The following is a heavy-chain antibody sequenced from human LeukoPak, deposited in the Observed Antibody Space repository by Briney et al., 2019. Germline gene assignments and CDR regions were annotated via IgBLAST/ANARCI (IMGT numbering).Heavy chain of an antibody. CDR2: IYYSGST. CDR3: AXXXXXXXXXGSCYYYSYYMDV. J-gene: IGHJ6*03. D-gene: IGHD2-15*01. Sequence: SETLSLTCTVSGGSISSYYWSWIRQPPGKGLEWIGYIYYSGSTNYNPSLKSRVTISVDTSKNQFSLKLSSVTAADTAVYYWAXXXXXXXXXGSCYYYSYYMDVWGKGTTVTVSS. V-gene: IGHV4-59*01. CDR1: GGSISSYY.